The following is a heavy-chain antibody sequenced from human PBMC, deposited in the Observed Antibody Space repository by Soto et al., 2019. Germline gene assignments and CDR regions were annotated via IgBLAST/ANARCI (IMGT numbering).Heavy chain of an antibody. CDR3: ARDGVGATTFYGYFDY. CDR2: LRYDGSNK. J-gene: IGHJ4*02. Sequence: GSLRLSCAASGFRFSGFGMHWVRQAPGKGLEWVAILRYDGSNKYYADSVKGRFTISRDNSQNTLYLQMDSLRVEDTAVYYCARDGVGATTFYGYFDYWGQGIQVTVSS. D-gene: IGHD1-26*01. CDR1: GFRFSGFG. V-gene: IGHV3-30*02.